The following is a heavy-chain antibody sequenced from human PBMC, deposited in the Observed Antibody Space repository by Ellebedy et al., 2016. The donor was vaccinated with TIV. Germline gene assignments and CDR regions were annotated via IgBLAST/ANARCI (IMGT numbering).Heavy chain of an antibody. CDR1: GSSVSSYG. D-gene: IGHD6-13*01. J-gene: IGHJ4*02. CDR3: ARVDSSSWYGVDY. V-gene: IGHV3-33*08. Sequence: GESLKISXAASGSSVSSYGMHWVRQAPGMGLEWVTLIWYDGSNTYYADSVKGRFTISRDNSKNTLYLQMNSLRAEDTAVYYCARVDSSSWYGVDYWGQGTLVTVSS. CDR2: IWYDGSNT.